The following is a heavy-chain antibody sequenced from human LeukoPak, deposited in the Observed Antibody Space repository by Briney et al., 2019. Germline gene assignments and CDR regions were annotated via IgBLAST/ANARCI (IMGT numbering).Heavy chain of an antibody. Sequence: GASVKVSCKASGYTFTGYYMHWVRQAPGQGLEWMGGISPNSGGTNYAQKFQGRVTMTRDTSISTAYMELSRLRSDDTALYYCARGSSSSWYVTGGPDYWGQGTLVTVSS. CDR3: ARGSSSSWYVTGGPDY. CDR1: GYTFTGYY. V-gene: IGHV1-2*02. CDR2: ISPNSGGT. D-gene: IGHD6-13*01. J-gene: IGHJ4*02.